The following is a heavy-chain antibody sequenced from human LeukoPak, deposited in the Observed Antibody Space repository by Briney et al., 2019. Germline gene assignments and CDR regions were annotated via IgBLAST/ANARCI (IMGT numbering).Heavy chain of an antibody. Sequence: SETLSLTCTVSGGSISTYYWSWIRQPPGKGLEWIGYIYYSGSTDYNPSLRSRVTISVDTAKNQFSLKLSSVTAADTAVYYCARGSVAGTRGLSEFDYWGQGTLVTVSS. J-gene: IGHJ4*02. V-gene: IGHV4-59*01. CDR3: ARGSVAGTRGLSEFDY. D-gene: IGHD6-19*01. CDR2: IYYSGST. CDR1: GGSISTYY.